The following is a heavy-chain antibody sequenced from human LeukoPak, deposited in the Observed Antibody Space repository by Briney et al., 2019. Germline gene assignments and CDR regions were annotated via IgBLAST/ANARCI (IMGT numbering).Heavy chain of an antibody. D-gene: IGHD3-22*01. Sequence: GGSLRLSCTASGFSFGDYAMSWFRQAPGKGLEWVGFIRSTSYGGTTEYAASVKGRFSISRDDSKSIAYLQMNSLKTEDTAVYYCTTGFGYDSSGYYYIPGIDYWGQGTLVTVSS. V-gene: IGHV3-49*03. CDR2: IRSTSYGGTT. J-gene: IGHJ4*02. CDR3: TTGFGYDSSGYYYIPGIDY. CDR1: GFSFGDYA.